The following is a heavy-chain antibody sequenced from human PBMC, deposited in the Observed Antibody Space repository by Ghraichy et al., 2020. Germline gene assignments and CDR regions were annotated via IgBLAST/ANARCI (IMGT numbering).Heavy chain of an antibody. CDR3: AKDPRSHSD. V-gene: IGHV3-23*01. CDR2: ISGSGGST. D-gene: IGHD3-10*01. Sequence: LSLTCAASGFTFSSYGMTWVRQAPGKGLEWVSAISGSGGSTYYADSVKGRFTISRVNSKSTLYLQMNSLRADDTAVYYCAKDPRSHSDWGQGTLVTVSS. J-gene: IGHJ4*02. CDR1: GFTFSSYG.